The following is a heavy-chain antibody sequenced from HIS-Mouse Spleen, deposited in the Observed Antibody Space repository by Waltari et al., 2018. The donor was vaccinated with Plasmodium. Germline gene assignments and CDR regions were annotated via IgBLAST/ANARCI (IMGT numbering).Heavy chain of an antibody. CDR3: ARVLGYKAAAGTFVEYFQH. CDR1: GYTFTGYY. D-gene: IGHD6-13*01. Sequence: QVQLVQSGAEVKKPGASVKVSCKASGYTFTGYYMHWVRQAPGQGLEWMGWVHPNSCCTNYAQKFQGRVTMTRDTSISTAYMELSRLRSDDTAVYYCARVLGYKAAAGTFVEYFQHWGQGTLVTVSS. J-gene: IGHJ1*01. V-gene: IGHV1-2*02. CDR2: VHPNSCCT.